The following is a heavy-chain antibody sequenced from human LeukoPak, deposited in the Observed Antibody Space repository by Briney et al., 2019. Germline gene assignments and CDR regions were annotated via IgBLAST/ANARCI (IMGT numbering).Heavy chain of an antibody. Sequence: PGGSLRLSCAASGFTFSDSAVHWVRQASGKGLEWIGRIRSKTNSYPTAYAASVKGRFTISRDDSKNTAYLQMNSLKTEDTAVYYCTRINYDSSDYPHPFDYWGQGTLVTVSS. J-gene: IGHJ4*02. D-gene: IGHD3-22*01. CDR2: IRSKTNSYPT. CDR1: GFTFSDSA. CDR3: TRINYDSSDYPHPFDY. V-gene: IGHV3-73*01.